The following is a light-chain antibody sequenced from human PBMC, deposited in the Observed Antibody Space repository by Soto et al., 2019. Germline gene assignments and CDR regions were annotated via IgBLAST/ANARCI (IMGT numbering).Light chain of an antibody. V-gene: IGKV1-39*01. CDR2: AAY. J-gene: IGKJ5*01. CDR3: KPNYSIPIT. CDR1: QSISTY. Sequence: DIQMTQSPSSLSASVGDRVTITCRASQSISTYLNWYHQKPGKAPDLLIYAAYSLKSGVQSRFSGSGSGTDFTLTITGLQPAEFATYYCKPNYSIPITFGQGSRLEI.